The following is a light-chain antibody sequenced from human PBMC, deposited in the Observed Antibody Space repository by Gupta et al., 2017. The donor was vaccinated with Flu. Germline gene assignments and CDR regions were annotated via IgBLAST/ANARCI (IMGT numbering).Light chain of an antibody. CDR3: QQYDNWPTMYT. CDR2: KTS. Sequence: EMVMTQSPGTLSLSPGEAATLSCRASPNIHGNVVGYQQKPAQAPRRLIYKTSNRATCVPARFSGSGPGTEFSLTINSLQPDDFALYFCQQYDNWPTMYTFGQGTRLEIK. J-gene: IGKJ2*01. V-gene: IGKV3-15*01. CDR1: PNIHGN.